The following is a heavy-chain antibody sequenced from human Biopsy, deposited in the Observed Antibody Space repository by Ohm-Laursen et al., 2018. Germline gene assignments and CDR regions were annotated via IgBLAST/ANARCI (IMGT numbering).Heavy chain of an antibody. Sequence: SLRLSCTASGFTFSSYAISWVRQSPGKGLEWVSGTNNNGGRTYYTDSVKGRFTISRDNSKNTLYLQMSSLRAEDTAVYYCANWNYYYDSSGPPAFDVWGQGTMVTVSS. CDR1: GFTFSSYA. CDR3: ANWNYYYDSSGPPAFDV. J-gene: IGHJ3*01. V-gene: IGHV3-23*01. CDR2: TNNNGGRT. D-gene: IGHD3-22*01.